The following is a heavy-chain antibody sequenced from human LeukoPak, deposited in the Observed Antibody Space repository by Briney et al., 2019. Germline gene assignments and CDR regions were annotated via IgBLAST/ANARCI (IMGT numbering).Heavy chain of an antibody. D-gene: IGHD3-22*01. CDR3: ARVDYYDSSGYVDY. CDR2: IYYSGST. Sequence: SETLSLTCTVSGGSISSYYWSLIRQPPGKGLEWIGYIYYSGSTNYNPSLKSRVTISVDTSKNQFSLKLSSVTAADTAVYYCARVDYYDSSGYVDYWGQGTLVTVSS. V-gene: IGHV4-59*01. CDR1: GGSISSYY. J-gene: IGHJ4*02.